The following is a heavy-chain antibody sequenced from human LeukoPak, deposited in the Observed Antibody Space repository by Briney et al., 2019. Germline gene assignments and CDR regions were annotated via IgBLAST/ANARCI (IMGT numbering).Heavy chain of an antibody. CDR2: ISHDGGST. J-gene: IGHJ4*02. CDR1: GFTFSSFA. CDR3: AKDFSSGLFDY. Sequence: PGGSLRLSCAASGFTFSSFAMSRVRQTPGKGLERVSTISHDGGSTYFADSVKGRFTISRDNSKSTLYLQMNSLRAEDTALYFCAKDFSSGLFDYWGQGTLVAVSS. D-gene: IGHD6-19*01. V-gene: IGHV3-23*01.